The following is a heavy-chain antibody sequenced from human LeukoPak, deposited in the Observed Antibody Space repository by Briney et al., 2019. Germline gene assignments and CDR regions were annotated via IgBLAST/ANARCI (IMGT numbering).Heavy chain of an antibody. CDR1: GGSISSSSYY. V-gene: IGHV4-39*01. CDR3: ARLRDDFWSGYSYRYFDY. J-gene: IGHJ4*02. Sequence: SETLSLTCTVSGGSISSSSYYWGWIRQPPGKGLEWIGSIYYSGSTYYNPSHKSRVTISVDTSKNQFSLELSSVTAADTAVYYCARLRDDFWSGYSYRYFDYWGQGTLVTVSS. D-gene: IGHD3-3*01. CDR2: IYYSGST.